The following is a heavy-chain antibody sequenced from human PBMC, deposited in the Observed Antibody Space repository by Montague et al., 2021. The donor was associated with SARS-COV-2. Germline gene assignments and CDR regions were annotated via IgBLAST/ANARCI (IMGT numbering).Heavy chain of an antibody. CDR3: ARTTTRMLYPENAFDI. D-gene: IGHD2-15*01. CDR2: TYYRSKWYH. V-gene: IGHV6-1*01. CDR1: GDSVSSNTAT. Sequence: CAISGDSVSSNTATWNWIRQSPSRGLEWLGRTYYRSKWYHDYAISLKSRITINPDTSKNQFSLQLSSVAPEDTATFYCARTTTRMLYPENAFDIWGQGTMVPVSS. J-gene: IGHJ3*02.